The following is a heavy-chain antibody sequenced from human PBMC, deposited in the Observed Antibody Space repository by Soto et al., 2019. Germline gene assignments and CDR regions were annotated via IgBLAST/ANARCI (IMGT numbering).Heavy chain of an antibody. CDR2: IYYSGST. J-gene: IGHJ6*02. Sequence: SETLSLTCTVSGGSVSSGNYYWTWIRQPPGKGLEWIGCIYYSGSTNYNPSLKSRVTMSVDTPKNQFSPKLSSVTAADTAVYYCATVVAPGSYYYYGMDVWGQGTTVTVSS. V-gene: IGHV4-61*01. D-gene: IGHD5-12*01. CDR1: GGSVSSGNYY. CDR3: ATVVAPGSYYYYGMDV.